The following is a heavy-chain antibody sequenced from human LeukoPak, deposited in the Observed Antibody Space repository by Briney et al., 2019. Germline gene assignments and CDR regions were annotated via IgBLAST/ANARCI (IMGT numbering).Heavy chain of an antibody. CDR2: INHSGGT. CDR3: SRGGGGGITARPRSYYYYMDV. Sequence: PSETLSLTCAVYGGSFSGYYWSWIRQPPGKGLEWIGEINHSGGTNYNPSLKSRVTISVDTSKNQFSLKLSSVTAADTAVYYCSRGGGGGITARPRSYYYYMDVWGKGTTVTVSS. CDR1: GGSFSGYY. D-gene: IGHD6-6*01. V-gene: IGHV4-34*01. J-gene: IGHJ6*03.